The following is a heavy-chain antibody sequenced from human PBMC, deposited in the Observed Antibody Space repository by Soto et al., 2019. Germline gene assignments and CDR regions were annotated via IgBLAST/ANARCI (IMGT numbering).Heavy chain of an antibody. V-gene: IGHV4-30-4*01. J-gene: IGHJ4*02. CDR3: AGSLLDVDF. D-gene: IGHD3-3*01. Sequence: PSETLSLTCTVSGDSITNGDYYWSWIRQPPGKGLEWIGYIYYSGSTDYDPSLKGRVTISVDMSKNQFSLGLSSVTAADTAVYYCAGSLLDVDFWGQGTLVTVS. CDR2: IYYSGST. CDR1: GDSITNGDYY.